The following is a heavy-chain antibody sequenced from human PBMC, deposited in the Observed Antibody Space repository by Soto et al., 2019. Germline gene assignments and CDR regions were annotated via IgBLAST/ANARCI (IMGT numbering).Heavy chain of an antibody. J-gene: IGHJ6*02. Sequence: ASVKVSCKASGYTFTSYGISWVRQAPGQGLEWMGWISAYNGNTNYAQKLQGRVTMTTDTSTSTAYMELRSLRSDDTAVYYCAREAYTAMDLYYYYGMDVWGQGTTVTVS. D-gene: IGHD5-18*01. CDR1: GYTFTSYG. V-gene: IGHV1-18*01. CDR3: AREAYTAMDLYYYYGMDV. CDR2: ISAYNGNT.